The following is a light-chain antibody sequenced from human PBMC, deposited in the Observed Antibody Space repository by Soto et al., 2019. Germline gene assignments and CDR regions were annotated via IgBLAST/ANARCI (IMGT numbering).Light chain of an antibody. CDR2: DNN. J-gene: IGLJ3*02. Sequence: QSVLTQPPSVSGAPGQRVTISCTGSSSNIGAGYDVHWYQQLPGTAPKLLIYDNNRRPSGIPDRFSGSKSGTSATLTIIGLQTGDEADYYCATWDSALSAGVFGGGTKLTVL. CDR3: ATWDSALSAGV. V-gene: IGLV1-51*01. CDR1: SSNIGAGYD.